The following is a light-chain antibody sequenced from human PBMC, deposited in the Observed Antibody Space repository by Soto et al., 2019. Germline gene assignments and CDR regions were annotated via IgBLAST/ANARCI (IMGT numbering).Light chain of an antibody. CDR3: QQSYSTPRT. V-gene: IGKV1-39*01. J-gene: IGKJ1*01. CDR2: AAS. CDR1: QSISSY. Sequence: DIQMTQSPSSLSASVGDRVTITCRASQSISSYLNWYQQKPGKAPKLLIYAASSLQSGVPSRFSGSGSGTDFTLTISSLQPEEFATYYCQQSYSTPRTFGQGPKVDIK.